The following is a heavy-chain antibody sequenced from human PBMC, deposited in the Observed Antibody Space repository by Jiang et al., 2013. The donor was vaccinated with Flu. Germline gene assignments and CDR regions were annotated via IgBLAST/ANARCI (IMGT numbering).Heavy chain of an antibody. CDR3: ARVYSSGYYPYYYYGMDV. V-gene: IGHV1-8*01. D-gene: IGHD3-22*01. Sequence: EVKKPGASVKVSCKASGYTFTSYDINWVRQATGQGLEWMGWMNPNSGNTGYAQKFQGRVTMTRNTSISTAYMELSSLRSEDTAVYYCARVYSSGYYPYYYYGMDVWGQGTTVTVSS. CDR2: MNPNSGNT. CDR1: GYTFTSYD. J-gene: IGHJ6*02.